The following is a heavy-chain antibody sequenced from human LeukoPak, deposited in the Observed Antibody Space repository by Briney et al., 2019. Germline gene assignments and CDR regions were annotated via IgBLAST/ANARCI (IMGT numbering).Heavy chain of an antibody. CDR2: ISYDGSNK. Sequence: GGSLRLSCAASGFTFSSYAMHWVRQAPGKGLEWVAVISYDGSNKYYADSVKGQFTISRDNSKNTLYLQMNSLRAEDTAVYYCAREFWNRQTAGYYYYMDVWGKGTTVTVSS. D-gene: IGHD3-3*01. J-gene: IGHJ6*03. CDR3: AREFWNRQTAGYYYYMDV. V-gene: IGHV3-30*01. CDR1: GFTFSSYA.